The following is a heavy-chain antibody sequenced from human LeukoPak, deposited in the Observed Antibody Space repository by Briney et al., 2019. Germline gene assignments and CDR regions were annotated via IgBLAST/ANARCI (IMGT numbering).Heavy chain of an antibody. CDR2: ISGSGGST. Sequence: GGSLRLSCAASGFTFSSYAMSWVRQAPGKGLEWVSAISGSGGSTHYAYSVKGRFAISRHNTKNTMYLHMNSLRAEDTAVYYCAKDQSSRWSMDAFNIWGRGTMVTVSS. CDR3: AKDQSSRWSMDAFNI. CDR1: GFTFSSYA. D-gene: IGHD6-13*01. J-gene: IGHJ3*02. V-gene: IGHV3-23*01.